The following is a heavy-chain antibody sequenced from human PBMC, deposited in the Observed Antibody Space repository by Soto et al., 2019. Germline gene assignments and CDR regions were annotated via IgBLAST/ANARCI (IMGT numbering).Heavy chain of an antibody. J-gene: IGHJ5*02. CDR3: ARNLYGISVVSLDP. D-gene: IGHD2-15*01. CDR2: IYYSGST. V-gene: IGHV4-34*01. CDR1: GGSFSGYY. Sequence: PSGTLSLTCAVYGGSFSGYYWSWIRQPPGKGLEWIGSIYYSGSTYYNPSLKSRVTISVDTSKNQFSLKLSSVTAEDTAVYYCARNLYGISVVSLDPWGREPRSPSPQ.